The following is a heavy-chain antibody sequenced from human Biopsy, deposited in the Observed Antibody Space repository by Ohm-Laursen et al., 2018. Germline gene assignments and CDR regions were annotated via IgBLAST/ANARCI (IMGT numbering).Heavy chain of an antibody. J-gene: IGHJ6*02. V-gene: IGHV4-59*01. CDR2: IYYSGST. D-gene: IGHD2/OR15-2a*01. Sequence: GTLSLTCSGSGGSISSDYWSWIRQTPGKGLERIGYIYYSGSTNYNPSLKSRVTISVDTSKNQFSLRLNSVTAADTAVYYCARATNSTGWPYYYFYGMDVWGQGTTVTVSS. CDR1: GGSISSDY. CDR3: ARATNSTGWPYYYFYGMDV.